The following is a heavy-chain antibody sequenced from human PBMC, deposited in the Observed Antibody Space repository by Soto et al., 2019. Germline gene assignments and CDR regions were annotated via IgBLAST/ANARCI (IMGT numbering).Heavy chain of an antibody. J-gene: IGHJ4*02. Sequence: QVQLVESGGGVVQPGRSLRLSCAASGFPFSIYGMHWVRQAPGKGLEWVAVISYDGSNKYYADSVKGRFTISRDNSKNTLYLQMNSLRAEDTAVYYCANDGGYYYWNYWGQGTLVTVSS. V-gene: IGHV3-30*18. CDR3: ANDGGYYYWNY. CDR1: GFPFSIYG. D-gene: IGHD3-22*01. CDR2: ISYDGSNK.